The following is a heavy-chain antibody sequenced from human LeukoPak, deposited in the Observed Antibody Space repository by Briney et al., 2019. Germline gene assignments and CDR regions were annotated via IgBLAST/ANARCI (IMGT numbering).Heavy chain of an antibody. CDR1: GFTFSSYS. CDR2: ISSSSSTI. J-gene: IGHJ6*03. Sequence: GGSLRLSCAASGFTFSSYSMNWVRQAPGKGLEWVSYISSSSSTIYYADSVKGRFTISRDNAKNSLYLQMNGLRAEDTAVYYCASSSGWYYYYMDVWGKGTTVTVSS. CDR3: ASSSGWYYYYMDV. D-gene: IGHD6-19*01. V-gene: IGHV3-48*01.